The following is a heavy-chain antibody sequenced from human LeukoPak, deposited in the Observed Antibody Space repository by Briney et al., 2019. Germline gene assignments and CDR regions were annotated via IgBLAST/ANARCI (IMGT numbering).Heavy chain of an antibody. CDR3: ARGGNRFDY. Sequence: PSETLSLTCTVSGGSISSYYWSWIRQPPGMGVEWIGYIYNSGSTNYNPSLKSRLTISVDMSKNQFSLKLRSVTAADTAVYYCARGGNRFDYRGQGTLVTVSS. CDR1: GGSISSYY. J-gene: IGHJ4*02. CDR2: IYNSGST. V-gene: IGHV4-59*01. D-gene: IGHD4-23*01.